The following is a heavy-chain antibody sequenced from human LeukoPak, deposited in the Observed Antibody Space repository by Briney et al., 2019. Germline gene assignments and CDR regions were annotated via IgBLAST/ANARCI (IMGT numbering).Heavy chain of an antibody. CDR1: GFTFGDYA. J-gene: IGHJ3*02. CDR2: IRSKAYGGTT. CDR3: TREGLYTAQVVPAAMTANDAFDI. Sequence: GGSLRLSCTASGFTFGDYAMSWFRQAPGKGLEWVGFIRSKAYGGTTEYAASVKGRFTISRDDSKSIAYLQMNSLKTEDTAVYYCTREGLYTAQVVPAAMTANDAFDIWGQGTMVTVSS. V-gene: IGHV3-49*03. D-gene: IGHD2-2*01.